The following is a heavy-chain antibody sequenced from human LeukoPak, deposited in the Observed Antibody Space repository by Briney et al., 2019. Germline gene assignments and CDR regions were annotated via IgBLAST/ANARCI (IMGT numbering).Heavy chain of an antibody. J-gene: IGHJ4*02. V-gene: IGHV3-7*01. D-gene: IGHD3-3*01. CDR3: ARVGLRFLEWSFDY. CDR1: GFTFSSYS. CDR2: IRQDGSEK. Sequence: GGSLRLSCAASGFTFSSYSMNWVRQAPGKGLEWVANIRQDGSEKYYVDSVKGRFTISRDNAKNSLYLQMNSLRAEDTAVYYCARVGLRFLEWSFDYWGQGTLVTVSS.